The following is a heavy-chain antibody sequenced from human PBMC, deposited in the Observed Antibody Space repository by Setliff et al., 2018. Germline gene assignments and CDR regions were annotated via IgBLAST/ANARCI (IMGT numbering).Heavy chain of an antibody. CDR2: ISAYNGNT. CDR3: ARGRRGNYDFWSGYSNWFDP. V-gene: IGHV1-18*01. J-gene: IGHJ5*02. D-gene: IGHD3-3*01. CDR1: GYTFTSYG. Sequence: GASVKVSCKASGYTFTSYGISWVRQAPGQGLEWMGWISAYNGNTNYAQKLQGRVTMTTDTTTSTAYMELRSLRSEDTAVYYCARGRRGNYDFWSGYSNWFDPWGQGTRLTVS.